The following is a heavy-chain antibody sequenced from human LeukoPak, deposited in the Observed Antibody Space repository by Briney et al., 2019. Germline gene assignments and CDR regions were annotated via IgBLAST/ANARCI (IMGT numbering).Heavy chain of an antibody. J-gene: IGHJ4*02. D-gene: IGHD5-12*01. CDR1: GFTFSSFE. V-gene: IGHV3-48*03. Sequence: GRSLRLSCAASGFTFSSFEMNWVRQAPGKGLEWVSHMSGRGVTIYYADSVKGRFTISRDNAKNSLYLQMNRLRGEDTAVYYCARDIGGYSGCDLDHWGQGTLVTVSS. CDR2: MSGRGVTI. CDR3: ARDIGGYSGCDLDH.